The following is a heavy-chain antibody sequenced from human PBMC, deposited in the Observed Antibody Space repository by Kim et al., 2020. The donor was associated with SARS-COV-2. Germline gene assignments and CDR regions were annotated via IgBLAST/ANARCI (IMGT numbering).Heavy chain of an antibody. CDR2: IDESGGET. CDR1: GFIFSNYH. CDR3: AKDLGEREAADWFDP. D-gene: IGHD3-16*01. Sequence: GGSLRLSCAGSGFIFSNYHMTWVRQTPGKGLEWVSSIDESGGETYYADFVKGRFTISRDNSKNTLYLQMNSLRAEDAAVYYCAKDLGEREAADWFDPGGRGMVVTVSS. V-gene: IGHV3-23*01. J-gene: IGHJ5*01.